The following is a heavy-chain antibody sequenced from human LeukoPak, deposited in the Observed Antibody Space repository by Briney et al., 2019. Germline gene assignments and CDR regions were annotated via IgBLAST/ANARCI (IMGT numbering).Heavy chain of an antibody. CDR1: GGSISSGGYY. V-gene: IGHV4-31*03. CDR2: IYYSGST. D-gene: IGHD5-12*01. J-gene: IGHJ4*02. Sequence: SQTLSLTCTVSGGSISSGGYYWSWIRQHPGKGLEWIGYIYYSGSTYYNPSLKSRVTISVDTSKNQFSLKLSSVTAADTAVYYCAGHVDIVATREWPMTIEIDYWGQGTLVTVSS. CDR3: AGHVDIVATREWPMTIEIDY.